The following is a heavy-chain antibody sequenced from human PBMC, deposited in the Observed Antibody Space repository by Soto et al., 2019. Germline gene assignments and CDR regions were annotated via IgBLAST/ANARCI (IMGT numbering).Heavy chain of an antibody. J-gene: IGHJ6*02. CDR2: ISHHGINE. Sequence: PGGSLRLSCAASAFSFSTHSMHWVRQPPGKGLEWVALISHHGINEFYADSVKGRFTISRDNAKNTLYLQMDSLRAEDTAVYFCAKDIISGGSRPFYYFYGMDVWGQGTTVTVSS. V-gene: IGHV3-30*18. CDR3: AKDIISGGSRPFYYFYGMDV. CDR1: AFSFSTHS. D-gene: IGHD3-16*01.